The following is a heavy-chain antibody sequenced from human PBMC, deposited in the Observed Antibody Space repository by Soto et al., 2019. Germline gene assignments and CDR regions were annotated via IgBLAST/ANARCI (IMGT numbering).Heavy chain of an antibody. Sequence: ASMKVSCKASGYTFTSYGISWVRQAPGQGLEWMGWISVYNGNTNYAQKFQGRITMATDTSTSTAYMELRSLRSDDTAKYYCARDVDSGYDYSSSFYYYGMDVWGQGTTVTVSS. CDR3: ARDVDSGYDYSSSFYYYGMDV. V-gene: IGHV1-18*04. J-gene: IGHJ6*02. CDR2: ISVYNGNT. CDR1: GYTFTSYG. D-gene: IGHD5-12*01.